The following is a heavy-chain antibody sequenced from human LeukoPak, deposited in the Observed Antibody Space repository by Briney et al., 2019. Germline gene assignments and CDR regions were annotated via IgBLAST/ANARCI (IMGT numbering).Heavy chain of an antibody. J-gene: IGHJ4*02. CDR1: GGSISSYY. D-gene: IGHD5-18*01. V-gene: IGHV4-59*12. Sequence: SETLSLTCTVSGGSISSYYWSWIRQPPGKGLEWIGYIYYSGSTNYNPSLKSRVTISVDTSKNQFSLKLSSVTAADTAVYYCARVRGYSYRTKLEDYWGQGTLVTVSS. CDR2: IYYSGST. CDR3: ARVRGYSYRTKLEDY.